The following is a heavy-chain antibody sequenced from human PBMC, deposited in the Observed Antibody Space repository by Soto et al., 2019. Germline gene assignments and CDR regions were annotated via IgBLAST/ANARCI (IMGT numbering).Heavy chain of an antibody. J-gene: IGHJ4*02. CDR3: AAEPGGGGY. D-gene: IGHD3-10*01. Sequence: EVQLVESGGGLIQPGGSLRLSCAVSGFTVSNNYMSWVRQAPGKGLEGVSVIYSGGYTAYGDSVKGRFTISRDNSKNNIYLQRNSRRADDPAGYLWAAEPGGGGYWGQGTLVTVSS. CDR1: GFTVSNNY. V-gene: IGHV3-53*01. CDR2: IYSGGYT.